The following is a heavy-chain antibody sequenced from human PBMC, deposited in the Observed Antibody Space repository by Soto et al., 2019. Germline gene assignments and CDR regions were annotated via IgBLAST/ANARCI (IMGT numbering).Heavy chain of an antibody. CDR3: AKDRSSSVPKVRFDP. CDR2: ISGSGSTT. D-gene: IGHD4-4*01. CDR1: GFTFSSYA. J-gene: IGHJ5*02. Sequence: VQLLESGGDLIQPGGSLRLSCAASGFTFSSYAMSWVRQAPGKGLEWVSSISGSGSTTSYADSVKGRFTISRDNPMNTLYLQMNSLRGDDTAVYYCAKDRSSSVPKVRFDPWGQGTLVTVSA. V-gene: IGHV3-23*01.